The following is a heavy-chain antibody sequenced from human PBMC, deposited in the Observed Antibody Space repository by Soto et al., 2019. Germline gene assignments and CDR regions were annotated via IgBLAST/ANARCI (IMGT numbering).Heavy chain of an antibody. CDR1: GGSITSNAYY. CDR3: ARRPKRGSYSWCFDY. D-gene: IGHD1-26*01. Sequence: QLQLQESGPGLVKPSETLSLTCTVSGGSITSNAYYWGWIRQPPGKGLVWLGYIYYSGSASYNLSLQSRVTMSVDTSKHQFSLKLSSVTAADTAVYYCARRPKRGSYSWCFDYWGQGTLVTVSS. J-gene: IGHJ4*02. V-gene: IGHV4-39*01. CDR2: IYYSGSA.